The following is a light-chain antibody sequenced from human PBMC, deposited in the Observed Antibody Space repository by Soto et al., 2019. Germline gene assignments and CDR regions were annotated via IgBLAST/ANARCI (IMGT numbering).Light chain of an antibody. CDR2: EVS. J-gene: IGLJ1*01. Sequence: QSVLTQPPSASGSPGQSVAISCTGTSSDVGSYNRVAWYQQPPGTAPKLMIYEVSNRPSGVPDRFSGSKSGNTASLTISGLQAEDEADYYCSSFTSSSTYVFGTGTKVPVL. V-gene: IGLV2-18*02. CDR1: SSDVGSYNR. CDR3: SSFTSSSTYV.